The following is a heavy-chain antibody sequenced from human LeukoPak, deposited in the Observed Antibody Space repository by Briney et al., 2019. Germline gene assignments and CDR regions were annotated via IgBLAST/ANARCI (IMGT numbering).Heavy chain of an antibody. D-gene: IGHD3-3*01. V-gene: IGHV3-23*01. CDR3: ARRSYWSGYSPFDY. CDR2: ISGSGGNT. Sequence: GGSLRLSCAPSGFTFSSYAMSWVRQAPGRGLEWVSAISGSGGNTYYPDSLTGRFTISRDNSKNTVYLQLNSLRAEDTAVYYCARRSYWSGYSPFDYWGQGTLVTVSS. J-gene: IGHJ4*02. CDR1: GFTFSSYA.